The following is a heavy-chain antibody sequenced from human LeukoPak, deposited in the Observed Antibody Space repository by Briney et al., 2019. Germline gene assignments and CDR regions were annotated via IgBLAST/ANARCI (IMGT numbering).Heavy chain of an antibody. Sequence: GGSLRLSCAASGFTFSDYWMHWVRQAPGKGLEWVSVIYSGGSTYYAASVKGRFTISRDNSKNTLYLQMNSLRAEDTAVYYCARGTAAADRGWLYYFDYWGQGTLVTVSS. CDR3: ARGTAAADRGWLYYFDY. D-gene: IGHD6-13*01. CDR1: GFTFSDYW. V-gene: IGHV3-53*01. J-gene: IGHJ4*02. CDR2: IYSGGST.